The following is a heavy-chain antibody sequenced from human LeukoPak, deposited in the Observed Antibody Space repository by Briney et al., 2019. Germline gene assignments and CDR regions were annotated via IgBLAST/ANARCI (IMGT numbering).Heavy chain of an antibody. J-gene: IGHJ6*03. V-gene: IGHV1-18*01. D-gene: IGHD4-11*01. CDR2: ISAIMGDT. CDR3: ARKKQFYYMDV. CDR1: GYTLTNYG. Sequence: ASVKVSCTASGYTLTNYGLAWVRQAPGQGLEWMGWISAIMGDTKYAQQFLGRVTITIDTSTSTAYMELRSLRSDDTAVYFCARKKQFYYMDVWGKGTTVTVSS.